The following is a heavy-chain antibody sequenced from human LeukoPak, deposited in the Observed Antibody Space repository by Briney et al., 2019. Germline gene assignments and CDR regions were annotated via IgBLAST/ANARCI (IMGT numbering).Heavy chain of an antibody. CDR3: ASLRGSCSGGSCYDYYGMDV. CDR1: GFTFSSYS. Sequence: GGSLRLSCAASGFTFSSYSMNWVRQAPGKGLEWVSSISSSSSYIYYADSVKGRFTISRDNAKNSLYLQMNSLRAEDTAVYYCASLRGSCSGGSCYDYYGMDVWGQGTTVTVSS. V-gene: IGHV3-21*01. CDR2: ISSSSSYI. D-gene: IGHD2-15*01. J-gene: IGHJ6*02.